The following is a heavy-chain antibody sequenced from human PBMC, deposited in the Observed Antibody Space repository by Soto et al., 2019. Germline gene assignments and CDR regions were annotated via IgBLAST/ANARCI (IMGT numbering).Heavy chain of an antibody. CDR3: GRGSDGQSDYYYYMDV. CDR2: INHSGST. CDR1: GGSFSGYY. Sequence: PSETLCLTCAVYGGSFSGYYWSWIRQPPGKGLEWIGEINHSGSTNYNPSLKSRVTISVDTSKNQFSLKLSSVTAADTAVYYCGRGSDGQSDYYYYMDVWGKGTTVTVSS. J-gene: IGHJ6*03. V-gene: IGHV4-34*01.